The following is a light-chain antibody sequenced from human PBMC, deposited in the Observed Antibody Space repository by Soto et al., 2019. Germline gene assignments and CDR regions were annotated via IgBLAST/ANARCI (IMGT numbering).Light chain of an antibody. CDR2: DAS. CDR1: QSVSSRS. Sequence: EIVLTQSPGTLSLSPGERATLSCRASQSVSSRSLAWYQQKPGQAPRLLISDASNRAADIPDRFSGSGSGTDFTLTINRLEPEDFAVYYCQQYGRSPHSFGRGTHLEIK. V-gene: IGKV3-20*01. CDR3: QQYGRSPHS. J-gene: IGKJ2*03.